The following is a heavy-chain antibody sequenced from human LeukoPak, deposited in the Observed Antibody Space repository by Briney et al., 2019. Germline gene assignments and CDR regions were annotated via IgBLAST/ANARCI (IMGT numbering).Heavy chain of an antibody. J-gene: IGHJ4*02. CDR3: AKLGVVVIRDYFDY. Sequence: GGSLRLSCAASGFTFTNYAMSWVRQAPGKGLEWVSGISGSGGSTYYADSVKGRFTISRDNSKNTLYLQMNSLRAEDTAVYYCAKLGVVVIRDYFDYWGQGTLVTVSS. CDR1: GFTFTNYA. CDR2: ISGSGGST. V-gene: IGHV3-23*01. D-gene: IGHD3-22*01.